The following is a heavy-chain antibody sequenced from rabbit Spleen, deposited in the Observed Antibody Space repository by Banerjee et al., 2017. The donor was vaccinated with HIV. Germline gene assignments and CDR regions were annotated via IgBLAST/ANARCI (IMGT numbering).Heavy chain of an antibody. V-gene: IGHV1S40*01. CDR3: ARDLTSVIGWNFNL. J-gene: IGHJ4*01. CDR1: GFTLRNYW. CDR2: INIVTGKS. D-gene: IGHD1-1*01. Sequence: QSLEESGGDLVKPGASLTLTCTASGFTLRNYWMCWVRQAPGKGLEWIACINIVTGKSVYATWAKGRFTISRTSSTTVTLQMTSLTAADTATYFCARDLTSVIGWNFNLWGQGTLVTVS.